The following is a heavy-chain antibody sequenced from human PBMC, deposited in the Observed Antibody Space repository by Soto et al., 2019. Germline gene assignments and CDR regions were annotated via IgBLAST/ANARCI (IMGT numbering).Heavy chain of an antibody. D-gene: IGHD3-10*01. Sequence: QVQLVQSGAEVKKPGSSVKVSCKASGGTFSSYAISWVRQAPGQGLEWMGGIIPIFGTANYAQKFQGRVTITADESTSTAYMELSSLRAEDTAVYYCARGITMVRGVIWFLKDYYYYGMDVWGQGTTVTVSS. J-gene: IGHJ6*02. CDR2: IIPIFGTA. CDR1: GGTFSSYA. V-gene: IGHV1-69*01. CDR3: ARGITMVRGVIWFLKDYYYYGMDV.